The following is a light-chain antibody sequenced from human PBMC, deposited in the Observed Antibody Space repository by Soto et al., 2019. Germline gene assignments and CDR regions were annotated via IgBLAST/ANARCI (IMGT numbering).Light chain of an antibody. CDR1: QDIGSN. Sequence: DIQLTQSPPSLSGFVGDRVSITCQSSQDIGSNLNWYQHKVGEVPKLLISDVSNLEAGVPSRFSGSGSGTDFTLTISSLQPEDFATYYCHQSFTSPWTFGQGTKVDIK. V-gene: IGKV1-39*01. J-gene: IGKJ1*01. CDR2: DVS. CDR3: HQSFTSPWT.